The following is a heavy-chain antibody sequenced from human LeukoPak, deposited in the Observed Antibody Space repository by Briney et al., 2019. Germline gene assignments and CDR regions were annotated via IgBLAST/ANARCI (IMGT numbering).Heavy chain of an antibody. CDR2: INPNSGGT. J-gene: IGHJ3*02. V-gene: IGHV1-2*02. CDR1: GYAFTCYY. Sequence: ASVKVSCKSSGYAFTCYYMHWVRQAPGHGLEWMGWINPNSGGTNYAQRFQGRVTMTRATSISTAYMELSRLRSDDTAVYYCARERGYCSSSSCYTSDAFDIWGQGTMVTVSS. D-gene: IGHD2-2*02. CDR3: ARERGYCSSSSCYTSDAFDI.